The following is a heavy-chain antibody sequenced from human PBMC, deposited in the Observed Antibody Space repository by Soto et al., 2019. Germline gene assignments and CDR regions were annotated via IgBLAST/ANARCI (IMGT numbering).Heavy chain of an antibody. V-gene: IGHV3-74*01. D-gene: IGHD3-22*01. CDR3: VRGASSGYYSIDY. J-gene: IGHJ4*02. CDR2: ISPDGKNT. Sequence: PGGSLRLSCAASGFTFSSYWMHWVRQVPGKGLVWVSRISPDGKNTNYADSVKGRFTISRDNAKNTVFLQMNSLRVEDMAVYYCVRGASSGYYSIDYWGQGALVTVSS. CDR1: GFTFSSYW.